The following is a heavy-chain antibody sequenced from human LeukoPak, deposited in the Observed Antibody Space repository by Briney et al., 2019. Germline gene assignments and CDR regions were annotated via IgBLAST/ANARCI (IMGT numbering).Heavy chain of an antibody. D-gene: IGHD6-13*01. Sequence: ASVKVSCKASGYTFTSYGNSWVRQAPGQGLEWMGWISAYNGNTNYAQKLQGRVTMTTDTSTSIAYMELRSLRSGDTAVYYCARDSSGIADYWGQGTLVTVSS. CDR2: ISAYNGNT. V-gene: IGHV1-18*01. CDR1: GYTFTSYG. CDR3: ARDSSGIADY. J-gene: IGHJ4*02.